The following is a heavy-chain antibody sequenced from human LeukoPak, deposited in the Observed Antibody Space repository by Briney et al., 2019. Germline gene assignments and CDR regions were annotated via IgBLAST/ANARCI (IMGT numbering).Heavy chain of an antibody. CDR1: GGSISSSNW. CDR2: IYHSGSI. D-gene: IGHD5-18*01. J-gene: IGHJ5*02. V-gene: IGHV4-4*02. CDR3: ARHKGVDTAMAGRGYKSWFDP. Sequence: SETLSLTCAVSGGSISSSNWWSWVRQPPGKGLEWIGEIYHSGSINYKSSLKSRVTISVDKSKNQFSLKLSSVTAADTAVYYCARHKGVDTAMAGRGYKSWFDPWGQGTLVTVSS.